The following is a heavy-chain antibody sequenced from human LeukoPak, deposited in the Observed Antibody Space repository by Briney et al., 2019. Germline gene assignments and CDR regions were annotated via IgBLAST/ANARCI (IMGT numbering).Heavy chain of an antibody. V-gene: IGHV4-34*01. D-gene: IGHD6-13*01. CDR2: INHSGST. CDR3: ARGRRNIAAATQHYFDY. CDR1: GGSISSYY. Sequence: SETLSLTCTVSGGSISSYYWSWIRQPPGKGLEWIGEINHSGSTNYNPSLKSRVTISVDTSKNQFSLKLSSVTAADTAVYYCARGRRNIAAATQHYFDYWGQGTLVTVSS. J-gene: IGHJ4*02.